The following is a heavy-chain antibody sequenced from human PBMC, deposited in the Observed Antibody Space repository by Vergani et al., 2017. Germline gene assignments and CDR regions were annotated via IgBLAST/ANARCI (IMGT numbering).Heavy chain of an antibody. D-gene: IGHD3-10*01. CDR1: GFTFSSYA. J-gene: IGHJ6*02. CDR2: ISGSGGST. CDR3: AKDGWGDTIYYYYCGMDV. V-gene: IGHV3-23*01. Sequence: EVQLLESGGGLVQPGGSLRLSCAASGFTFSSYAMSWVRQAPGKGLEWVSAISGSGGSTYYADSVKGRFTISRDNSKNTLYLQMNSLRAEDTAVYYCAKDGWGDTIYYYYCGMDVWGQGTTVTVSS.